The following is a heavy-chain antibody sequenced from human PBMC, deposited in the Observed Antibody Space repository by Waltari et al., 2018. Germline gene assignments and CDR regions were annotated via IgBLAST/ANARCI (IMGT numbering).Heavy chain of an antibody. CDR1: GGTLSNYA. Sequence: QVQLVQSGAEVKKPGSSVKVSCKASGGTLSNYAINWVRQTPGQGPEWMGGIIPMFDTVNYAQKFQGRVTFTADESTSTAYMELSSLKSEDTAVYYCARDHSLAVAGTGGNWFDPWGQGTLVTVSS. CDR2: IIPMFDTV. V-gene: IGHV1-69*01. CDR3: ARDHSLAVAGTGGNWFDP. J-gene: IGHJ5*02. D-gene: IGHD6-19*01.